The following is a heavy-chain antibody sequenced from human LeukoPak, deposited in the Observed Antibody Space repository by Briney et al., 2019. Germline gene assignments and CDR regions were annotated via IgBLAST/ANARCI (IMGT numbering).Heavy chain of an antibody. V-gene: IGHV4-34*01. Sequence: PSETLSLTCAVYGGSFSGYYWSWIRQPLGKGLEWIGEINHSGSTNYSPSLKSRLTISVDTSNNQFSLRLSSVTAADTAVYYCARRDYCTSTSCYESYNWFDPWGQGTLVAVSS. J-gene: IGHJ5*02. CDR1: GGSFSGYY. CDR3: ARRDYCTSTSCYESYNWFDP. CDR2: INHSGST. D-gene: IGHD2-2*01.